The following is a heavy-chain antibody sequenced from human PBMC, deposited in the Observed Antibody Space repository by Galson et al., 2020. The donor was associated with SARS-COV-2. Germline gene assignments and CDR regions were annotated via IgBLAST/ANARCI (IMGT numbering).Heavy chain of an antibody. CDR3: ARTYYYDSSDPFDP. J-gene: IGHJ5*02. CDR1: GGSISSSSYY. V-gene: IGHV4-39*01. CDR2: IYYSGST. Sequence: TATLSLTCTVSGGSISSSSYYWGWIRQPPGKGLEWIGSIYYSGSTYYNPSLKSRVTISVDTSKNQFSLKLSSVTAADTAVYYCARTYYYDSSDPFDPWGQGTLVTVSS. D-gene: IGHD3-22*01.